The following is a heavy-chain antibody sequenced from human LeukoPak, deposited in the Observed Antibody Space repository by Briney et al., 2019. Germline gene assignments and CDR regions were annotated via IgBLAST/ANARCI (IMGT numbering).Heavy chain of an antibody. Sequence: SETLSLTCTVSDVSIKNYYWSWIRQPPGKGLEWIANIYYAGSSNYNPSLKSRVSVSIDASKNQLSLKLTSVTAADTAIYYCARQAVIIPTGMEGPWFDPWGQGTLVTVSS. J-gene: IGHJ5*02. CDR1: DVSIKNYY. D-gene: IGHD2/OR15-2a*01. CDR3: ARQAVIIPTGMEGPWFDP. CDR2: IYYAGSS. V-gene: IGHV4-59*08.